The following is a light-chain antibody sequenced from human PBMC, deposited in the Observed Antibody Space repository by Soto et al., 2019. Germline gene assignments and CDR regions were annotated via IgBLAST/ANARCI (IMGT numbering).Light chain of an antibody. CDR1: SGSIASNY. Sequence: NFMLTQPHSVSESPGKTVTISCTGSSGSIASNYVQWYQQRPGSAPTTVIYEDNQRPSGVPDRFSGSIDGSSNSASLTISGLKTEDEADYYCLSYDSNNHAVFGGGTQLTVL. CDR3: LSYDSNNHAV. V-gene: IGLV6-57*02. CDR2: EDN. J-gene: IGLJ7*01.